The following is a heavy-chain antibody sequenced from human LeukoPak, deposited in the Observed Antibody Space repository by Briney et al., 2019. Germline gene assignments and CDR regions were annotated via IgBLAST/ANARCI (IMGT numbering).Heavy chain of an antibody. Sequence: GGSLRLSCAVSGFTFSGFWMSWSRQAPGKGLEWVASINSDGSEGYYADVVKGRFTISRDNAKNTLYLQVNNLRAEDTAVYYCARGPNSNWSGLDFWGQGTLLTVSP. D-gene: IGHD6-6*01. CDR3: ARGPNSNWSGLDF. CDR2: INSDGSEG. CDR1: GFTFSGFW. V-gene: IGHV3-7*01. J-gene: IGHJ4*02.